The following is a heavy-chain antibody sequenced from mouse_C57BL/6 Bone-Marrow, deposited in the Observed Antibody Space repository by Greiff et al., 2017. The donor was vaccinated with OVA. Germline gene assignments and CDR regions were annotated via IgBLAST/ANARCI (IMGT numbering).Heavy chain of an antibody. CDR1: GYTFTSYT. Sequence: QVQLQQSGAELARPGASVKMSCKASGYTFTSYTMHWVKQRPGQGLEWIGYINPSSGYTKYNQKFKDKATLTADKSSSTAYMQLCSLTSEDSAVYYCASCWGCCYHYWGPGTTLTVSS. CDR3: ASCWGCCYHY. CDR2: INPSSGYT. V-gene: IGHV1-4*01. D-gene: IGHD1-1*01. J-gene: IGHJ2*01.